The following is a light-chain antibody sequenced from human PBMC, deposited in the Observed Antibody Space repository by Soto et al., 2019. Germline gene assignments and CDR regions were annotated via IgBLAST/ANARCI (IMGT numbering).Light chain of an antibody. CDR1: QSVSFF. V-gene: IGKV3-20*01. CDR3: QQYGSSPPLT. Sequence: EIVLTQSPATLSLSPGERATLSCRASQSVSFFLAWYQQKPGQAPRLLIYDASNRATGIPDRFSGSGSGTDFTLTISRLEPEDFAVYYCQQYGSSPPLTFGGGTKVDIK. CDR2: DAS. J-gene: IGKJ4*01.